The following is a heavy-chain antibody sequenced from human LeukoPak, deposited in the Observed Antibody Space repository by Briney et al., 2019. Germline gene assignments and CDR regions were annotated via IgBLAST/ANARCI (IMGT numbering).Heavy chain of an antibody. V-gene: IGHV4-39*01. CDR1: GGSISSSSYY. D-gene: IGHD2-2*01. CDR3: ARRVGYCSSTSCSYYFDY. Sequence: SETLSLTCTVSGGSISSSSYYWGWISHPPGKGLEWIGSIYYSGSTYYNPSLKSRVTISVDTSKNQFSLKLSSVTAADTAVYYCARRVGYCSSTSCSYYFDYWGQGTLVTVSS. J-gene: IGHJ4*02. CDR2: IYYSGST.